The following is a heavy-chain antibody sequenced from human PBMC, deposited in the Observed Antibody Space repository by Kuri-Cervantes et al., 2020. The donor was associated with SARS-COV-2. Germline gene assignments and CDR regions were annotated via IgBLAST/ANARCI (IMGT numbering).Heavy chain of an antibody. V-gene: IGHV3-66*02. CDR3: AKEGTIFGVVLTYYYYYYMDV. CDR1: GFTVSSNY. J-gene: IGHJ6*03. D-gene: IGHD3-3*01. Sequence: GESLKISCAASGFTVSSNYMSWVRQAPGKGLEWVSVIYSGGSTYYADSVKGRFTISRDNSKNTLYLQMNSLRAEDTAVYYCAKEGTIFGVVLTYYYYYYMDVWGKGTTVTVSS. CDR2: IYSGGST.